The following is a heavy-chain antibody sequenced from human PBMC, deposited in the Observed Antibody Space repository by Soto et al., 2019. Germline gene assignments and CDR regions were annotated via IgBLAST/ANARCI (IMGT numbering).Heavy chain of an antibody. J-gene: IGHJ5*02. CDR1: GGSVSSGSYY. D-gene: IGHD3-22*01. CDR3: ARADSDP. Sequence: QVQLQESGPGLVKPSETLSLTCTVSGGSVSSGSYYWSWIRQPPGKGLAWIGYIYYSGSTNYNPSLKSRVTISVDTSKNQFSLKLSSVTAADTAVYYCARADSDPWGQGTLVTVSS. CDR2: IYYSGST. V-gene: IGHV4-61*01.